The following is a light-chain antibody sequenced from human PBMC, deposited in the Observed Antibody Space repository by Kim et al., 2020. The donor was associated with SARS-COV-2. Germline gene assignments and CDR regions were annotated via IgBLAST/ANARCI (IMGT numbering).Light chain of an antibody. CDR1: KLGDKY. CDR3: QAWDSSTNYV. Sequence: SYELTQPPSVSVSPGQTASITCSGYKLGDKYVSWYQQKPGQSPVLVIYQDSKRPSGIPERFSGSNSGNTATLTISGTQAMDEADYYCQAWDSSTNYVFGT. CDR2: QDS. J-gene: IGLJ1*01. V-gene: IGLV3-1*01.